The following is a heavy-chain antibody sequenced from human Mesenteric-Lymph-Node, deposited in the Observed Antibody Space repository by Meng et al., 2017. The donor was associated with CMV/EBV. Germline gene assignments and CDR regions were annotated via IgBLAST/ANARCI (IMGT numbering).Heavy chain of an antibody. J-gene: IGHJ4*02. CDR2: ITGRSRYI. CDR1: GFTFISHS. CDR3: ARDGSEEGAATWGYFDS. D-gene: IGHD2-15*01. V-gene: IGHV3-21*01. Sequence: GGSLRLSCAASGFTFISHSMNWVRQAPGKGLEWVSSITGRSRYIYYADSVKGRFTISRDNAKNSLYLQINSLRAEDTAVYYCARDGSEEGAATWGYFDSWGQGTLVTVSS.